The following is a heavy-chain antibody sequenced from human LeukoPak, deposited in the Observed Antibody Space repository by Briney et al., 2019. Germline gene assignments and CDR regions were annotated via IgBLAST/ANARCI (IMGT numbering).Heavy chain of an antibody. D-gene: IGHD5-18*01. J-gene: IGHJ4*02. CDR1: GGSISSYY. Sequence: QSSETLSLTCTVSGGSISSYYWSWIRQPPGKGLEWVSAISGSGGSTYYSDSVKGRFTISRDNSKNTLYLQMNSLRAEDTAVYYCAKDQEREYSYGYGYWGQGTLVTVSS. CDR3: AKDQEREYSYGYGY. V-gene: IGHV3-23*01. CDR2: ISGSGGST.